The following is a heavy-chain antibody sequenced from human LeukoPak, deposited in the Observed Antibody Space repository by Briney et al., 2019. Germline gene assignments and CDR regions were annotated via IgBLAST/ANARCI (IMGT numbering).Heavy chain of an antibody. Sequence: ASVKVSCKASGYTFTSYAMHWARQAPGQRLEWMGWINAGNGNTKYSQKFQGRVTITRDTSASTAYMELSSLRSEDTAVYYCARRTAVATSGDYWGQGTLVTVSS. V-gene: IGHV1-3*01. CDR2: INAGNGNT. CDR3: ARRTAVATSGDY. J-gene: IGHJ4*02. CDR1: GYTFTSYA. D-gene: IGHD6-19*01.